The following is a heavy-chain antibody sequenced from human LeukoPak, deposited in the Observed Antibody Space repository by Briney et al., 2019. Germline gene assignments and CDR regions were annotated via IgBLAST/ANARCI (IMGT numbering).Heavy chain of an antibody. CDR1: GFTFSSYG. J-gene: IGHJ6*02. D-gene: IGHD6-13*01. CDR3: ARGQPPSYYDMDV. CDR2: IWSDGSTK. V-gene: IGHV3-33*01. Sequence: QPGRTLRLSCAASGFTFSSYGMHWVRQAPGKGLEWVAVIWSDGSTKYYADSVKGRLTISRDNSKNTLYLQMNSLRAEDTAAYYCARGQPPSYYDMDVWGQGTTVTVSS.